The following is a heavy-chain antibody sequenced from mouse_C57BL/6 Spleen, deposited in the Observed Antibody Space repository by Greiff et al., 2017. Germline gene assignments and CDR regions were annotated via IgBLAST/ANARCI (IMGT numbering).Heavy chain of an antibody. CDR3: GYGSTWYFDV. J-gene: IGHJ1*03. Sequence: QVQLQQSGAELARPGASVKLSCKASGYTFTSYGISWVKQRTGQGLEWIGEISPRSGNTYYNEKFKGKATLTADKSSSTAYMELRSLTSEDSAVYFCGYGSTWYFDVWGTGTTVTVSS. CDR1: GYTFTSYG. D-gene: IGHD1-1*01. CDR2: ISPRSGNT. V-gene: IGHV1-81*01.